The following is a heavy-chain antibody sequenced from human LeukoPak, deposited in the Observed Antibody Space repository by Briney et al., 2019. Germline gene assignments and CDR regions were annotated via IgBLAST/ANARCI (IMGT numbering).Heavy chain of an antibody. CDR1: GFTFSSYS. J-gene: IGHJ4*02. CDR2: ISSSSSYI. CDR3: ARPGYYDSSGYYAGLDY. Sequence: GGSLRLSCAASGFTFSSYSMNWVRQAPGKGLEWVSSISSSSSYIYYADSVKGRFTISRDNAKNSLYLQMNSLRAEDTAVYYCARPGYYDSSGYYAGLDYWGQGTLVTVSS. V-gene: IGHV3-21*04. D-gene: IGHD3-22*01.